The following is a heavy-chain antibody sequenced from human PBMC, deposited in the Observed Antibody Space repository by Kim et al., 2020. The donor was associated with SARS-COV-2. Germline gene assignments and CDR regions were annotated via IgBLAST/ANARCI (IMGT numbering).Heavy chain of an antibody. CDR1: GFTFSDYY. CDR2: ISSSSSYT. Sequence: GGSLRLSCAASGFTFSDYYMSWIRQAPGKGLEWVSYISSSSSYTNYADSVKGRFTISRDNAKNSLYLQMNSLRAEDTAVYYCARDQARSWYADIYYYYGMDVWGQGTTVTVSS. D-gene: IGHD6-13*01. V-gene: IGHV3-11*06. CDR3: ARDQARSWYADIYYYYGMDV. J-gene: IGHJ6*02.